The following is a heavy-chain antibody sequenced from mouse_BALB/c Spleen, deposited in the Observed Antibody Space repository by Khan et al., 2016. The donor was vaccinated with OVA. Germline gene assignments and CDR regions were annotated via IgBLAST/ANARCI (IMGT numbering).Heavy chain of an antibody. CDR3: ARSLYYSYGYALDC. D-gene: IGHD2-14*01. CDR1: GYSITSDYA. CDR2: ISSTGGT. Sequence: EVQLQESGPGLVKPSQSLSLTCPVTGYSITSDYAWNWIRQFPGNKLEWMGYISSTGGTSHNPYLKSRISITRETSKNQFFLQLKTVTAEDTATYYGARSLYYSYGYALDCWGRGTLVTVSS. V-gene: IGHV3-2*02. J-gene: IGHJ4*01.